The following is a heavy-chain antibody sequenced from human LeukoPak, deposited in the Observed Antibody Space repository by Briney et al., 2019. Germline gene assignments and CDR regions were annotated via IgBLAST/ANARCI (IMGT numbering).Heavy chain of an antibody. CDR1: GGSISSSSYY. J-gene: IGHJ4*02. CDR2: IYYSGST. Sequence: SETLSLTCTVSGGSISSSSYYWGWIRQPPGKGLEWIGSIYYSGSTYYNPSLKSRVTISVDTSKNQFSLKLSSVTAADTAVYYCARLGGQWSGSEFDYWGQGTLVTVSS. D-gene: IGHD3-3*01. V-gene: IGHV4-39*01. CDR3: ARLGGQWSGSEFDY.